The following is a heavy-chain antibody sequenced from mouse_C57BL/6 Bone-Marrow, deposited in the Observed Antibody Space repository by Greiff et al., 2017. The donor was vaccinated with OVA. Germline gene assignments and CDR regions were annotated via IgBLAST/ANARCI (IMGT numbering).Heavy chain of an antibody. CDR1: GYTFTSYW. V-gene: IGHV1-59*01. CDR3: ARRYGYFDV. CDR2: IDPSDSYT. Sequence: QVQLQQPGAELVRPGTSVKLSCKASGYTFTSYWMHWVKQRPGQGLEWIGVIDPSDSYTNYNQKFKGKATLTVDTSSSTAYMQLSSLTSEDSVVYYCARRYGYFDVWGTGTTVTVSS. J-gene: IGHJ1*03.